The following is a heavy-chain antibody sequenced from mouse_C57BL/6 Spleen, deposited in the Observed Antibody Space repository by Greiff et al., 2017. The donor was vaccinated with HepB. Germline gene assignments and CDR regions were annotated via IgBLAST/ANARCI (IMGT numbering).Heavy chain of an antibody. J-gene: IGHJ1*03. V-gene: IGHV1-18*01. Sequence: EVQLQQSGPELVKPGASVKIPCKASGYTFTDYNMDWVKQSHGKSLEWIGDINPNNGGTIYNQKFKGKATLTVDKSSSTAYMELRSLTSEDTAVYYCARDYYYGSSQPYWYFDVWGTGTTVIVSS. D-gene: IGHD1-1*01. CDR3: ARDYYYGSSQPYWYFDV. CDR2: INPNNGGT. CDR1: GYTFTDYN.